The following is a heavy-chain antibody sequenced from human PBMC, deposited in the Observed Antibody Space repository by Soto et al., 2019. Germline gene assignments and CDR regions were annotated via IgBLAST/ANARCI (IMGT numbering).Heavy chain of an antibody. J-gene: IGHJ4*02. CDR1: GFTFSNAW. D-gene: IGHD2-2*02. Sequence: EVQLVESGGGLVKPGGSLRLSCAASGFTFSNAWMSWVRQAPGKGLEWVGRIKSKTDGGTTDYAAPVKGRFTISRDDSKNTLYLQMNSLKTEDTAVYYCTTALHIYCSSTSCYTSFDYWGQGTLVTVSS. CDR3: TTALHIYCSSTSCYTSFDY. CDR2: IKSKTDGGTT. V-gene: IGHV3-15*01.